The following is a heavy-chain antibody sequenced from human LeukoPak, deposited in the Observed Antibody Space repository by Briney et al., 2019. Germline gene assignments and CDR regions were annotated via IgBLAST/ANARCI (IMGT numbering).Heavy chain of an antibody. CDR2: IKSKTDGGTT. CDR3: TTPVAYSSGWYLGDY. J-gene: IGHJ4*02. CDR1: GFTFSNAW. D-gene: IGHD6-19*01. V-gene: IGHV3-15*01. Sequence: GGSLRPSCAASGFTFSNAWMSWVRQAPGKGLEWVGRIKSKTDGGTTEYAAPVKGRFTISRDDSKNTLYLQMNSLKTEDTAVYYCTTPVAYSSGWYLGDYWGQGTLVTVSS.